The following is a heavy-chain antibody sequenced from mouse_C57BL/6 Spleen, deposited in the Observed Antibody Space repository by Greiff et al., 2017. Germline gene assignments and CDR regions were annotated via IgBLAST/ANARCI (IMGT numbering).Heavy chain of an antibody. J-gene: IGHJ4*01. CDR3: ARNWDDYAMDY. V-gene: IGHV1-7*01. CDR2: INPSSGYT. D-gene: IGHD4-1*01. CDR1: GYTFTSYW. Sequence: VQLQQSGAELAKPGASVKLSCKASGYTFTSYWLHWVKQRPGQGLEWIGYINPSSGYTKYNQKFKDKATLAADKSSSTAYMQLSSLTYEDSAVYYCARNWDDYAMDYWGQGTSVTVSS.